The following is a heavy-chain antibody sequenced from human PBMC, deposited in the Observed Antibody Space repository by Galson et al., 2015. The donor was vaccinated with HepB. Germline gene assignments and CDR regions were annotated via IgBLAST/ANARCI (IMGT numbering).Heavy chain of an antibody. CDR3: ARIVDTIGVYYFDY. CDR2: ISYDGSNK. CDR1: GFTFSSYA. Sequence: SLRLSCAASGFTFSSYAMHWVRQAPGKGLEWVAVISYDGSNKYYADSVKGRFTISRDNSKNTLYLQMNSLRAEDTAVYYCARIVDTIGVYYFDYWGQGTLVTVSS. D-gene: IGHD5-18*01. V-gene: IGHV3-30-3*01. J-gene: IGHJ4*02.